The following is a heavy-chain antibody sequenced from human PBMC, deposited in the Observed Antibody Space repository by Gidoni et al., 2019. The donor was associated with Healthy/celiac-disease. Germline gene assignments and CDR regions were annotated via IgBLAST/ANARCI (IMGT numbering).Heavy chain of an antibody. J-gene: IGHJ3*02. CDR3: ARYGGYYDSSGYSAPGAFDI. CDR2: INPSGGST. CDR1: GYTFTSYY. D-gene: IGHD3-22*01. Sequence: QVQLVQSGAEVKKPGASVKVSCKASGYTFTSYYMHWVRQAPGQGLEWMGIINPSGGSTSYAQKFQGRVTMTRDTSTSTVYMELSSLRSEDTAVYYCARYGGYYDSSGYSAPGAFDIWGQGTMVTVSS. V-gene: IGHV1-46*01.